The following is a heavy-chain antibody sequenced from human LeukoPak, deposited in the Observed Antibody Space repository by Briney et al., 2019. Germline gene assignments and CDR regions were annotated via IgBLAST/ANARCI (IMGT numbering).Heavy chain of an antibody. CDR3: ARARNYYDSSGFYYEGDAFDI. D-gene: IGHD3-22*01. CDR1: GYSISSGYY. J-gene: IGHJ3*02. V-gene: IGHV4-38-2*02. Sequence: SETLSLTCTVSGYSISSGYYWGWIRQPPGEGLEWIGSICHSESTYYNPSLKSRVTISVDTSKNQFSLKLSSVTAADTAVYYCARARNYYDSSGFYYEGDAFDIWGQGAMVTVSS. CDR2: ICHSEST.